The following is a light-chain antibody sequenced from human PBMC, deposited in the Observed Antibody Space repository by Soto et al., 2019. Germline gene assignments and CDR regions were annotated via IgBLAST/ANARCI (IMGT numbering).Light chain of an antibody. CDR2: AAS. V-gene: IGKV1-39*01. CDR3: QQSYSGRT. Sequence: DIQMTQSPSSLSASVGDRVTITCRASQSISSYLNWYQQKPGKAPKLLIYAASSLQSGVPSRFSDSGSGTDFTLTISSLQPEDFATYYCQQSYSGRTFGQGTKVEIK. J-gene: IGKJ1*01. CDR1: QSISSY.